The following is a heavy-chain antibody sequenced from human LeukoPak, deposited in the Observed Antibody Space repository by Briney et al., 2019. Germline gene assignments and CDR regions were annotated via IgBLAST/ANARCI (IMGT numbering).Heavy chain of an antibody. CDR3: APPSYGSGSNRGYFDY. V-gene: IGHV3-23*01. CDR2: ISGSGGST. Sequence: GGSLRLSCAASGFTFSSYAMSWVRQAPGKGLEWVSAISGSGGSTYYADSVKGRFTISRDNSKNTLYLQMNSLRAEDTAVYYCAPPSYGSGSNRGYFDYWGQGTLVTVSS. D-gene: IGHD3-10*01. CDR1: GFTFSSYA. J-gene: IGHJ4*02.